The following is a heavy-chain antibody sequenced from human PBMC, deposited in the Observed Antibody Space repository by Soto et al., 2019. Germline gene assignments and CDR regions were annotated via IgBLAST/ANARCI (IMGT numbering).Heavy chain of an antibody. Sequence: GGSLSLSCAASGFTFRSYTMNWVRQAPGRGLEWVSYINRNNGVVSYADSVKGRFTISRDNAKNSMSLQMNSLRDEDTAVYYCAREGKTAFGDVLGPFDYWGQGILVTVSS. D-gene: IGHD3-3*01. CDR1: GFTFRSYT. J-gene: IGHJ4*02. V-gene: IGHV3-48*02. CDR2: INRNNGVV. CDR3: AREGKTAFGDVLGPFDY.